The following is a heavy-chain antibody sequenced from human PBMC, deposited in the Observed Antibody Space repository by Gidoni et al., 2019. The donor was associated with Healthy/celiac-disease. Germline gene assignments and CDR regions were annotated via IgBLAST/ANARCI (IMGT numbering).Heavy chain of an antibody. CDR1: VFPFRRYW. J-gene: IGHJ6*02. Sequence: EVQLVESGGGLVQPGGSLRLSCAASVFPFRRYWMSWVRQAPGKGREWVANIKQDGREKYYVDSVKGRFTISRDNAKNSLYLQMNSLRAEDTAVYYCARDLRDGYNPYYGMDVWGQGTTVTVSS. D-gene: IGHD5-12*01. CDR3: ARDLRDGYNPYYGMDV. CDR2: IKQDGREK. V-gene: IGHV3-7*01.